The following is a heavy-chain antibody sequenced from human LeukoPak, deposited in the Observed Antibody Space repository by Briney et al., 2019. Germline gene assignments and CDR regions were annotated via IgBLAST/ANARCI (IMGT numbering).Heavy chain of an antibody. Sequence: GESLEISFKGSGYRFPSYWIGWVRQMPGKGLEWMGIIYPGDSDTRYSPSFQGQVTISADKSISTAYLQWSSLKASDTAIYYCARQYYYGSGRYIDYWGQGTLVTVSS. CDR1: GYRFPSYW. D-gene: IGHD3-10*01. CDR3: ARQYYYGSGRYIDY. J-gene: IGHJ4*02. V-gene: IGHV5-51*01. CDR2: IYPGDSDT.